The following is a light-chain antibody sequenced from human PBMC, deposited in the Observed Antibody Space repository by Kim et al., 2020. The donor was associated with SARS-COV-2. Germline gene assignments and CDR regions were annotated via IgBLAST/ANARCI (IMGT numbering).Light chain of an antibody. CDR2: LGS. CDR3: FQSLQIPRT. Sequence: DIVMTQSPPSLPVTPGEPASISCRSSQSLLYSIGYNYLDWYLQKPGQSPQLLIYLGSNRASGVPDRFSGSGSGTDFTLKISRVEAEDVGVYYCFQSLQIPRTFGQGTKLEI. J-gene: IGKJ2*01. CDR1: QSLLYSIGYNY. V-gene: IGKV2-28*01.